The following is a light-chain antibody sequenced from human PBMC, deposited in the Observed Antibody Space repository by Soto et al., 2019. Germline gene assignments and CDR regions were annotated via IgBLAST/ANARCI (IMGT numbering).Light chain of an antibody. J-gene: IGLJ2*01. CDR2: LNGDGSH. CDR3: QTWDTGIRV. Sequence: VLTQSPSASASLGASVKLTCTLSSGHSSYAIAWHQQQPEKGPRYLMKLNGDGSHDKGDGIPDRFSGSSSGAERYLTISSLQSEDEADYYCQTWDTGIRVFGGGTQLTVL. V-gene: IGLV4-69*01. CDR1: SGHSSYA.